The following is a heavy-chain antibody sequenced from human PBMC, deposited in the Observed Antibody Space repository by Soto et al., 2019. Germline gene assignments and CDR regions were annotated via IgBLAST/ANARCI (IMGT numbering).Heavy chain of an antibody. CDR3: AKDWERRYFDWSVTYYFDY. CDR2: ISGSGGST. CDR1: GFTFSSYA. J-gene: IGHJ4*02. Sequence: GSLRLSCAASGFTFSSYAMSWVRQAPGKGLEWVSAISGSGGSTYYADSVKGRFTISRDNSKNTLYLQMNSLRAEDTAVYYCAKDWERRYFDWSVTYYFDYWGQGTLVTVSS. V-gene: IGHV3-23*01. D-gene: IGHD3-9*01.